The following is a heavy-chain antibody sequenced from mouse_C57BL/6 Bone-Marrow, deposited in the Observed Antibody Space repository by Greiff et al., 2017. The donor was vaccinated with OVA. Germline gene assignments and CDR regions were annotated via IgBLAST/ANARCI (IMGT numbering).Heavy chain of an antibody. CDR3: ARSEYGNFLDY. D-gene: IGHD2-10*02. Sequence: QVQLQQSGAELVKPGASVKLSCKASGYTFTSYWMQWVKQRPGQGLEWIGEIDPSDSYTNYNQKFKGKATLTVDTSSSTAYMQLSSLTSEDSAVYYCARSEYGNFLDYWGQGTTLTVSS. V-gene: IGHV1-50*01. J-gene: IGHJ2*01. CDR1: GYTFTSYW. CDR2: IDPSDSYT.